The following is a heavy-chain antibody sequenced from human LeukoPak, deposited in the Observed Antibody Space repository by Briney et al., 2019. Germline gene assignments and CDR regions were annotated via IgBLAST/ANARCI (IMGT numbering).Heavy chain of an antibody. V-gene: IGHV3-7*01. CDR1: GLTFSSYW. CDR2: INQDGSQK. CDR3: SGSLNS. Sequence: GGSLRPSCAASGLTFSSYWMDWVRQAPGKGLEWVANINQDGSQKYYVDSVKGRFTISRDNAENSLYLQMNSLRAEDTAVYYCSGSLNSWGQGTLVTVSS. J-gene: IGHJ4*02.